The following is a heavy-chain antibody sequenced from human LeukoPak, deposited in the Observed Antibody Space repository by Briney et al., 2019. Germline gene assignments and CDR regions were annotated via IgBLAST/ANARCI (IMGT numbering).Heavy chain of an antibody. J-gene: IGHJ5*02. Sequence: GGSLRLSCAASGFTFSSYWMSWVRQAPGKGLEGGANIKQDGIEKYYVDSVKGRVTVSRDNSKNPLYLQMTSLSTEDTALYYCAKDIPGYYDSSGYGSAFDPWGQGTLVTVSS. V-gene: IGHV3-7*03. CDR3: AKDIPGYYDSSGYGSAFDP. D-gene: IGHD3-22*01. CDR1: GFTFSSYW. CDR2: IKQDGIEK.